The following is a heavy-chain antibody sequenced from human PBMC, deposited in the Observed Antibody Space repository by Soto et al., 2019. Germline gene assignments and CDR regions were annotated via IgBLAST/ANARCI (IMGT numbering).Heavy chain of an antibody. CDR1: GYTFTSYA. J-gene: IGHJ3*02. CDR2: INAGNGKT. V-gene: IGHV1-3*01. D-gene: IGHD1-26*01. CDR3: ARDSGSYAAAFDAFDI. Sequence: ASVKVSCKASGYTFTSYAMHWVRQAPGQRLEWMGRINAGNGKTKYSQKFQGRVTITRDTSASTAYMELSSLRSEDTAVYYCARDSGSYAAAFDAFDIWGQGTMVTVS.